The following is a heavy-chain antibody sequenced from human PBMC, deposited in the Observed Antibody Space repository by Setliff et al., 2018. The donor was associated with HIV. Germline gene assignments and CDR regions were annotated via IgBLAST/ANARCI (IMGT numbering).Heavy chain of an antibody. V-gene: IGHV1-46*03. CDR1: GYTFTRYY. D-gene: IGHD3-22*01. J-gene: IGHJ3*02. CDR3: ARDPSPYYSDDSGYPDDAFDI. Sequence: ASVKVSCKASGYTFTRYYMHWVRQAPGQGLEWMGMISPSGISTSYAQKFQGRVTMTRDTSTSTAYMELSSLRSEDTAVYYCARDPSPYYSDDSGYPDDAFDIWGQGTMVTVSS. CDR2: ISPSGIST.